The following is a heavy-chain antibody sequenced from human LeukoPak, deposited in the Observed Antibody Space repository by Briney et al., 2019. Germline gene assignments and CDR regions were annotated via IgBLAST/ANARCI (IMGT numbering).Heavy chain of an antibody. CDR3: ARDWDTSGYYSYFDP. CDR1: GFTFSNYG. CDR2: IWYDGSNV. D-gene: IGHD3-22*01. V-gene: IGHV3-33*01. Sequence: GGSLRLSCATSGFTFSNYGMHWARQAPGKGLEWVGVIWYDGSNVKYPDSVKGRFTISRDNSKNMMYLQMNSLRAEDTAVYYCARDWDTSGYYSYFDPWGQGTLVTVSS. J-gene: IGHJ5*02.